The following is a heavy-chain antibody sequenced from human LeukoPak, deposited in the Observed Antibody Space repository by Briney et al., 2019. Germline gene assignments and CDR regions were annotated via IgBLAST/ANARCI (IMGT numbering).Heavy chain of an antibody. J-gene: IGHJ4*02. CDR1: GFTFSSYG. D-gene: IGHD1-26*01. V-gene: IGHV3-30*18. CDR2: ISYDGSNK. CDR3: AKGPELQY. Sequence: RGSLRLSCAASGFTFSSYGMHWVRQAPGKGLEWVAVISYDGSNKYYADSVKGRFTISRDNSKNTPYLQMNSLRAEDTAVYYCAKGPELQYWGQGTLVTVSS.